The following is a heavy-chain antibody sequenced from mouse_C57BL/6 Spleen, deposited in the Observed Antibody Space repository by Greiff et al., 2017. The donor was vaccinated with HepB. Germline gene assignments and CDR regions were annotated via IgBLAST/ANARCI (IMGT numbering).Heavy chain of an antibody. D-gene: IGHD2-3*01. CDR3: ARCYVVYYVDAMDY. CDR1: GYAFTNYL. CDR2: INPGSGGT. V-gene: IGHV1-54*01. J-gene: IGHJ4*01. Sequence: QVQLKQSGAELVRPGTSVKVSCKASGYAFTNYLIEWVKQRPGQGLEWIGVINPGSGGTNYNEKFKGKATLTADNTSSTAYMQLSSLTSEDSAVSFCARCYVVYYVDAMDYWGQGTSVTVSS.